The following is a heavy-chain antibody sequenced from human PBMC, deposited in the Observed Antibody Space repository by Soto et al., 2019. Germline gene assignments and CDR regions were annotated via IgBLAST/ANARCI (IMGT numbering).Heavy chain of an antibody. Sequence: PGGSLRLSCAASGFTFSSYGMDWVRQAPGKGLEWVAVIWYDGSNKYYADSVKGRFTISRDNSKNTLYLQMNSRRAEDTAVYYCARKYSSGWYDYYYGMDVWGQGTTVTV. CDR2: IWYDGSNK. J-gene: IGHJ6*02. D-gene: IGHD6-19*01. CDR3: ARKYSSGWYDYYYGMDV. CDR1: GFTFSSYG. V-gene: IGHV3-33*01.